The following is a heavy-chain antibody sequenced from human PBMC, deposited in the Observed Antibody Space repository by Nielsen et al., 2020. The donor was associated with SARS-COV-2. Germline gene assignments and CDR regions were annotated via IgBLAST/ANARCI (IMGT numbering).Heavy chain of an antibody. J-gene: IGHJ4*02. V-gene: IGHV3-21*01. D-gene: IGHD3-9*01. Sequence: GGSLRLSCAASGFTFSGYGMNWVRQAPGQGLEWVASISGTTTYIYYADSLKGRFTISRDNVNNLLFLQMNSLRAEDTALYYCARGLQYFEAYYFDYWGQGTLVTVSS. CDR3: ARGLQYFEAYYFDY. CDR1: GFTFSGYG. CDR2: ISGTTTYI.